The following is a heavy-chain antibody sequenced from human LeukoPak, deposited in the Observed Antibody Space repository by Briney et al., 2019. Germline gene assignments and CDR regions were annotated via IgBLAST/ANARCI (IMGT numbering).Heavy chain of an antibody. D-gene: IGHD3-22*01. CDR2: ISGSGDNT. CDR3: AKGSYYDGSGSFYLDD. CDR1: GFTFSSYA. Sequence: GGSLRLSCAASGFTFSSYAMSWVRQAPRKGLEWVSGISGSGDNTYYADSVKGRFTISRDNSKNTLYVQVNSLGTEDTAAYYCAKGSYYDGSGSFYLDDWGQGTLVTGS. V-gene: IGHV3-23*01. J-gene: IGHJ4*02.